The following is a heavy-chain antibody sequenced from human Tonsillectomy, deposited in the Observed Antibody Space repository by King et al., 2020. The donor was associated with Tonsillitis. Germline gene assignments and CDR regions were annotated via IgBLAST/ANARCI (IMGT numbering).Heavy chain of an antibody. CDR3: AREVGALGLAGPFYYNYMDV. CDR1: GDSISSYY. CDR2: IYTSGSS. Sequence: VQLQESGPGLVKPSETLSLTCTVSGDSISSYYWSWLRQPAGKGLEWIGRIYTSGSSDYNPSLKSRVTMSVDTSKTQFSLKLSSVTAADTAMYYCAREVGALGLAGPFYYNYMDVWGKGTTVTVSS. V-gene: IGHV4-4*07. D-gene: IGHD1-26*01. J-gene: IGHJ6*03.